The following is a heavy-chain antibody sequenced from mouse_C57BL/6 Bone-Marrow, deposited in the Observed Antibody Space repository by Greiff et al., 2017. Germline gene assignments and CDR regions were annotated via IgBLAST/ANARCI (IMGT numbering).Heavy chain of an antibody. CDR2: IYPSDSET. D-gene: IGHD3-2*02. CDR1: GYTFTSCW. CDR3: ARAAQADAMDY. V-gene: IGHV1-61*01. J-gene: IGHJ4*01. Sequence: QVHVKQPGAELVRPGSSVKLSCKASGYTFTSCWMDWVKQRPGQGLEWIGNIYPSDSETHYNQKFKDKATLTVDKSSSTAYMQLSSLTSEDSAVYYCARAAQADAMDYWGQGTSVTVSS.